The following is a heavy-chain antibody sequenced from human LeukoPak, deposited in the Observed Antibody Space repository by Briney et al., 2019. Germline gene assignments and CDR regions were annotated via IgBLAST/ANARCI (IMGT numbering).Heavy chain of an antibody. CDR1: GFNFNDAA. Sequence: GESLRLSCAASGFNFNDAAMTWVRQAPGKGLEWVSSVSGSAINAYYADSVKGRFTISRDNSKNILYLQMNSLRSEDSAVYYCSKDSRIVITPYNWFFPWGQGSLVTVS. D-gene: IGHD2/OR15-2a*01. V-gene: IGHV3-23*01. CDR3: SKDSRIVITPYNWFFP. CDR2: VSGSAINA. J-gene: IGHJ5*02.